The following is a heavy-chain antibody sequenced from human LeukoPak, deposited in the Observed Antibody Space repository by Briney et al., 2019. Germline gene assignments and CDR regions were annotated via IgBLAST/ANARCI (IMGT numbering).Heavy chain of an antibody. D-gene: IGHD2-15*01. CDR1: GGSISSDY. CDR2: IFNSGST. V-gene: IGHV4-59*01. J-gene: IGHJ4*02. Sequence: SETLSLTCTVSGGSISSDYWSWIRQPPGKELEWIGYIFNSGSTNYNPSLKSRVTISVDTSKNQFSLKLSSVTAADTAVYYCARTFGYCSAGSCQHFDYWGQGTLVSVSS. CDR3: ARTFGYCSAGSCQHFDY.